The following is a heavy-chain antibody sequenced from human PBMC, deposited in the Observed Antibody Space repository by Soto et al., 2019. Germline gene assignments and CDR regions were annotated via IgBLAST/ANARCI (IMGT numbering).Heavy chain of an antibody. J-gene: IGHJ6*02. CDR3: ARDPGAVAGTRYYYYGMDV. CDR2: ISYDGSNK. Sequence: GGSLRLSCAASGFTFSSYAMHWVRQAPGKGLEWVAVISYDGSNKYYADSVKGRFTISRDNSKNTLYLQMNSLRAEDTAVYYCARDPGAVAGTRYYYYGMDVWGQGTTVTVSS. V-gene: IGHV3-30-3*01. CDR1: GFTFSSYA. D-gene: IGHD6-19*01.